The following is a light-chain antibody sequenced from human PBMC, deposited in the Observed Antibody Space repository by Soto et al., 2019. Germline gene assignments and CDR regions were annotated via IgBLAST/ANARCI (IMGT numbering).Light chain of an antibody. J-gene: IGKJ1*01. Sequence: EIVLTQSPGTLSLSPGERATLSCRASQSVSSSYLAWYQQKPGQAPRPLIYGASSRATGIPDRFSGSGSGTDFTLTISRLEPEDVAVYYCQQYGSSPRTFGQGTKVDIK. CDR1: QSVSSSY. CDR2: GAS. V-gene: IGKV3-20*01. CDR3: QQYGSSPRT.